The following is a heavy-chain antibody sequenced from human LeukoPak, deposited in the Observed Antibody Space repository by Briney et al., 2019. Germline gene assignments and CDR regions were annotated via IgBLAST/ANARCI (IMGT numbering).Heavy chain of an antibody. V-gene: IGHV4-59*01. CDR2: IYNTLDT. CDR3: ARRRYYDSTGYNPTYYFDY. D-gene: IGHD3-22*01. J-gene: IGHJ4*02. CDR1: GDSIIGYY. Sequence: PSETLSLTRTVSGDSIIGYYWSWIRQPPGKRLEWIGYIYNTLDTTYNPSLESRVTISLDMSNKQFSLRLSSVTAADTAVYYCARRRYYDSTGYNPTYYFDYWGQGILVTVSS.